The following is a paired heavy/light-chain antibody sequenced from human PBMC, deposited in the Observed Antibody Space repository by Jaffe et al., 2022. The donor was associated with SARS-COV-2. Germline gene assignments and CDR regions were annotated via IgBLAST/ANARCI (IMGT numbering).Heavy chain of an antibody. J-gene: IGHJ4*02. V-gene: IGHV3-30-3*01. Sequence: QVQLVESGGGVVQPGRSLRLSCAASGFTFSSYAMHWVRQAPGKGLEWVAVISYDGSNKYYADSVKGRFTISRDNSKNTLYLQMNSLRAEDTAVYYCASAGAIFGVAEYYFDYWGQGTLVTVSS. CDR2: ISYDGSNK. CDR1: GFTFSSYA. CDR3: ASAGAIFGVAEYYFDY. D-gene: IGHD3-3*01.
Light chain of an antibody. Sequence: SYELTQPPSVSVSPGQTARITCSGDALPKQYAYWYQQKPGQAPVLVIYKDSERPSGIPERFSGSSSGTTVTLTISGVQAEDEADYYCQSADSSGTSWVFGGGTKLTVL. CDR2: KDS. V-gene: IGLV3-25*03. CDR3: QSADSSGTSWV. CDR1: ALPKQY. J-gene: IGLJ3*02.